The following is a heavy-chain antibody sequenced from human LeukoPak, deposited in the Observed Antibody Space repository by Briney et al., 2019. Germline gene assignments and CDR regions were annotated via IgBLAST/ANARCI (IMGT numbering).Heavy chain of an antibody. CDR2: LSSSGSAF. J-gene: IGHJ4*02. Sequence: PGGSLRLSCAASGFTFSSYWMNWVRQAPGKGLEWIAYLSSSGSAFSHADSVKGRFTIARDNAKNSVYLEMNSLRADDTAVYYCARDHPGGPGDYATYFDYWGQGTLVTVSS. D-gene: IGHD4-17*01. CDR3: ARDHPGGPGDYATYFDY. V-gene: IGHV3-48*04. CDR1: GFTFSSYW.